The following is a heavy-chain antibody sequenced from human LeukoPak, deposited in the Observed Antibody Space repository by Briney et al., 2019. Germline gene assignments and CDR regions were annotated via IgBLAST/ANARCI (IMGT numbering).Heavy chain of an antibody. D-gene: IGHD6-19*01. V-gene: IGHV3-30*02. Sequence: GGSLRLSCAASGFTFSSYGMHWVRQAPGKGLEWVSFIRYDGSSKYYADSVKGRFTISRDNSKNTLYLQMNSLRAEDTAVYYCAKDWSYSGWAYYFDYWGQGILVTVPS. CDR2: IRYDGSSK. CDR1: GFTFSSYG. CDR3: AKDWSYSGWAYYFDY. J-gene: IGHJ4*02.